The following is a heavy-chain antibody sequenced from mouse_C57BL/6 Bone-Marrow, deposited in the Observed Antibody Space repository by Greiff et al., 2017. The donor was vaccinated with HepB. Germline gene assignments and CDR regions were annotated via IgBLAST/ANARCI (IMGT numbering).Heavy chain of an antibody. J-gene: IGHJ2*01. V-gene: IGHV3-1*01. D-gene: IGHD2-2*01. Sequence: EVQLQESGPGMVKPSQSLSLTCTVTGYSITSGYDWHWIRPSPGNNLEWMGYISYSGSTNYNPSFKSRISITHDTSKNHFFLKLNSVTTEDTATYYCARDGYDGYYFDYWGQVTTLTVSS. CDR2: ISYSGST. CDR3: ARDGYDGYYFDY. CDR1: GYSITSGYD.